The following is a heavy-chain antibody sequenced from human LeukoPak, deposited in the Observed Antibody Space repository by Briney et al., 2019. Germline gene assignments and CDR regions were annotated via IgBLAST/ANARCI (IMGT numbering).Heavy chain of an antibody. CDR1: GLTFGSYE. J-gene: IGHJ4*02. CDR3: VRGDNRDY. D-gene: IGHD1-14*01. CDR2: ISSSGSTI. Sequence: QSGGSLRLSCAASGLTFGSYEMNWVRQAPGKGLEWVSYISSSGSTIYYADSVKGRFTISRDNAKNSLFLLMNSLRVEDTSVYYCVRGDNRDYWGQGTLVTVSS. V-gene: IGHV3-48*03.